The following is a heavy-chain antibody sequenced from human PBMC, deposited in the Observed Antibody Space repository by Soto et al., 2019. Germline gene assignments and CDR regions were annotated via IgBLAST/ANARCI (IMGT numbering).Heavy chain of an antibody. CDR1: GGSISSGGYS. V-gene: IGHV4-30-2*01. D-gene: IGHD4-4*01. J-gene: IGHJ4*02. Sequence: QLQLQESGSGLVKPSQTLSLTCAVSGGSISSGGYSWSWIRQPPGKGLEWIGYIYHSGSTYYNPSLKSRVTISVDRSKTQFSLTRSCVTAADTAVYYCARGMTTVTTLDYWGQGTLVTVSS. CDR2: IYHSGST. CDR3: ARGMTTVTTLDY.